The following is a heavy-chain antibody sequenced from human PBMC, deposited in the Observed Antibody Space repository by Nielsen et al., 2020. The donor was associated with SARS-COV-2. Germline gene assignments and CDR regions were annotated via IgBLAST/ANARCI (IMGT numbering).Heavy chain of an antibody. CDR3: AADYYGEGGLYYFDY. D-gene: IGHD4-17*01. V-gene: IGHV1-58*02. CDR2: IVVGSGNT. Sequence: SVKVSCKASGFTFTSSAMQWVRQARGQRLEWIGWIVVGSGNTNYAQKFQERVTITRDMSTSTAYMELSSLRPEDTAVYYCAADYYGEGGLYYFDYWGQGTLVTVSS. CDR1: GFTFTSSA. J-gene: IGHJ4*02.